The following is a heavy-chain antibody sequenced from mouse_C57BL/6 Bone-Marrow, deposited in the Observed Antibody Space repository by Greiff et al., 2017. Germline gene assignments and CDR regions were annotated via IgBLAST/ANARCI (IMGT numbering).Heavy chain of an antibody. V-gene: IGHV5-17*01. D-gene: IGHD1-1*02. Sequence: EVKLVESGGGLVKPGGSLKLSCAASGFTFSDYGMHWVGQAPEKGLVWVAYISSGSSTIYYADTVKGRFTISRDTAKNTLFLQMTSLRSEDTAMYYCAKYGLFAYWGQGTLVTVSA. CDR3: AKYGLFAY. CDR1: GFTFSDYG. J-gene: IGHJ3*01. CDR2: ISSGSSTI.